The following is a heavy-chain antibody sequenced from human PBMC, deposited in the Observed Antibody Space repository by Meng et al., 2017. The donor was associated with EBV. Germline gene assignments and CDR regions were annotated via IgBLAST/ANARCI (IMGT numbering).Heavy chain of an antibody. CDR3: ARVATYDYIWGSYRYNYFDY. D-gene: IGHD3-16*02. Sequence: QLQLVPSGAEVNRPGAAVKVSCKASGGTFSSYAISWVRQAPGQGLEWMGGIIPIFGTANYAQKFQGRVTITADKSTSTAYMELSSLRSEDTAVYYCARVATYDYIWGSYRYNYFDYWGQGTPVTVSS. CDR1: GGTFSSYA. V-gene: IGHV1-69*06. CDR2: IIPIFGTA. J-gene: IGHJ4*02.